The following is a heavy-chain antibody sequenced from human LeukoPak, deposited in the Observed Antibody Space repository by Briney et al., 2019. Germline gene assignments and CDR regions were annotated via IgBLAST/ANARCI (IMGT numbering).Heavy chain of an antibody. Sequence: SETLSLTCAVYGGSFSRYYWSWIRQSPGKGLEWIAEIDHRGDTNYNPSVKSRVTISVDTSKNQFSLKVRALSAADTAVYYCARGATISETGYFDFWGQGTLVTVSS. V-gene: IGHV4-34*01. CDR2: IDHRGDT. CDR1: GGSFSRYY. CDR3: ARGATISETGYFDF. J-gene: IGHJ4*03. D-gene: IGHD5-24*01.